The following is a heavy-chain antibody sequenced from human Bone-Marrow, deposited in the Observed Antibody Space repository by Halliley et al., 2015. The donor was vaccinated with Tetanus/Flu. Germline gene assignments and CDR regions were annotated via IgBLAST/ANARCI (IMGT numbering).Heavy chain of an antibody. CDR3: ARDMTYGSSGFDF. CDR2: FYYTGDT. Sequence: WIGFFYYTGDTNYNPSLKSRVTISIDTSKNQFSLKLTSVTAADTAVYYCARDMTYGSSGFDFWGQGALVTVSS. D-gene: IGHD3-22*01. V-gene: IGHV4-59*01. J-gene: IGHJ4*02.